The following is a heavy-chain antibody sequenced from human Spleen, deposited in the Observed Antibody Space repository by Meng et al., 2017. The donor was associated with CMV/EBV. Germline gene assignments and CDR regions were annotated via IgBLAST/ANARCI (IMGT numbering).Heavy chain of an antibody. CDR1: GFTFSSYA. D-gene: IGHD2-2*01. J-gene: IGHJ6*02. CDR3: ARDCSSTSCYYYYYYYYGMDV. Sequence: ETLSLTCAASGFTFSSYAMSWVRQAPGKGLEWVSVIYSGGSSTYYADSVKGRFTISRDNSKNTLYLQMNSLRAEDTAVYYCARDCSSTSCYYYYYYYYGMDVWGQGTTVTVSS. V-gene: IGHV3-23*03. CDR2: IYSGGSST.